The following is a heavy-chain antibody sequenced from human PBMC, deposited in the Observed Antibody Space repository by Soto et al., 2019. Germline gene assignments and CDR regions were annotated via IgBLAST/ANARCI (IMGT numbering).Heavy chain of an antibody. CDR3: ARLEGLATISYYFDY. D-gene: IGHD3-9*01. J-gene: IGHJ4*02. CDR2: IYYRGNT. V-gene: IGHV4-39*01. CDR1: GDSINSDNYY. Sequence: PSETLSLTCSVSGDSINSDNYYWGRIRQPPGKGLEWIGSIYYRGNTYYNPSLKTRVTISLDKSKSQFSLKLNSVTAADSAVYFCARLEGLATISYYFDYWGQGTLVTVS.